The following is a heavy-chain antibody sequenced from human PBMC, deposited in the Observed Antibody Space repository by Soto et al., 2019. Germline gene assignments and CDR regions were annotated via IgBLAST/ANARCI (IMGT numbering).Heavy chain of an antibody. CDR1: GYTFTSYA. V-gene: IGHV1-3*01. Sequence: QVPLVQSGAEVKKPGASVKVSCKASGYTFTSYAMHWVRQAPGQRLEWMGWINAGNGNTKYSQKFQGRVTITRDTSASTAYMELSSLRSEDTAVYYCARDYYDSSGYYGTLGAFDIWGQGTMVTVSS. CDR2: INAGNGNT. D-gene: IGHD3-22*01. CDR3: ARDYYDSSGYYGTLGAFDI. J-gene: IGHJ3*02.